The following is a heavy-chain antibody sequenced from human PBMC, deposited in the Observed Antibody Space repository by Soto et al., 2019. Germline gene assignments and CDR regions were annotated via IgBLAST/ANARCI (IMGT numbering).Heavy chain of an antibody. CDR1: GVSFSDYY. CDR3: TRHEGGAAADRPLDY. CDR2: IYYSGRT. D-gene: IGHD6-13*01. V-gene: IGHV4-39*01. Sequence: PSETLSLTCAVYGVSFSDYYWGWIRQAPGKGLEWIASIYYSGRTHNNPALKSRVTMSVDTYTNQFSLKMNAVTAADTAVYYCTRHEGGAAADRPLDYWGQGTLVTVSS. J-gene: IGHJ4*02.